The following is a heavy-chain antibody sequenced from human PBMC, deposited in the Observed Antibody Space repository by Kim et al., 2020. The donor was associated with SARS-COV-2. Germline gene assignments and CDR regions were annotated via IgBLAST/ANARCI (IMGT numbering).Heavy chain of an antibody. CDR3: ARDPGSGRKDD. Sequence: GGSLRLSCVASGFTFSSYSMNWVRQAPGKGLEWVSYISSSSDNIYYADSVKGRFTTSRDNAEYSLYLQMNSLRADDTAVYYCARDPGSGRKDDWGQGSL. V-gene: IGHV3-48*04. J-gene: IGHJ4*02. CDR1: GFTFSSYS. D-gene: IGHD3-10*01. CDR2: ISSSSDNI.